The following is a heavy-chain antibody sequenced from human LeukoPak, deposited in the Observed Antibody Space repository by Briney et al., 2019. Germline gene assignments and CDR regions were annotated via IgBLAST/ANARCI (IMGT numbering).Heavy chain of an antibody. CDR2: ISTGTGNP. J-gene: IGHJ4*02. CDR3: TRDFYNSGSSLLDY. Sequence: ASVKVSCKASGYTFTSYGISWVRQAPGQRPEWMGWISTGTGNPTYAQGFTGRFVFSLDTSVSTAYLEITSLKAEDTAVYYCTRDFYNSGSSLLDYWGQGTLVTVSS. D-gene: IGHD3-10*01. V-gene: IGHV7-4-1*02. CDR1: GYTFTSYG.